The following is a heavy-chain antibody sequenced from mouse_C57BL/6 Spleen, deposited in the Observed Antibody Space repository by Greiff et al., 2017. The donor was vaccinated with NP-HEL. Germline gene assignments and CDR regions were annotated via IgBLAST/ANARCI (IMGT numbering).Heavy chain of an antibody. V-gene: IGHV1-42*01. CDR2: INPSTGGT. J-gene: IGHJ2*01. CDR3: ARWDSSGYVPFDY. CDR1: GYSFTGYY. D-gene: IGHD3-2*02. Sequence: VQLKESGPELVKPGASVKISCKASGYSFTGYYMNWVKQSPEKSLEWIGEINPSTGGTTYNQKFKAKATLTVDKSSSTAYMQLKSLTSEDSAVYYCARWDSSGYVPFDYWGQGTTLTVSS.